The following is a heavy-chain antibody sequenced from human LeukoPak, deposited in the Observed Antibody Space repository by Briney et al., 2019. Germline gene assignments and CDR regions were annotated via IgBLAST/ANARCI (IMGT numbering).Heavy chain of an antibody. V-gene: IGHV3-43*02. Sequence: PGGSLRLSCAASGFTFDDYAMHWVRQAPGKGLEWVSLISGDGGSTYYADSVKGRFTISRDNSKNSLYLQMSSLRTEDTALYFCARVTIGGMDVWGQGTTVTVSS. J-gene: IGHJ6*02. CDR2: ISGDGGST. CDR3: ARVTIGGMDV. D-gene: IGHD3-16*01. CDR1: GFTFDDYA.